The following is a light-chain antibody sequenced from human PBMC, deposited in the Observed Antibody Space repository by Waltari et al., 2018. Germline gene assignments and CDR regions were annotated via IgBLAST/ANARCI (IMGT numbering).Light chain of an antibody. CDR2: RNT. CDR1: RSTIGAAYD. Sequence: QSVLTQPPSVSGAPGQRVTISCTGSRSTIGAAYDVHWYQQIPGTAPKLLIYRNTNRPSGVPDRFSGSKSGTSASLAITGLQAEDEADYYCQSYDTSLRSSVFGGGTKLTVL. J-gene: IGLJ2*01. CDR3: QSYDTSLRSSV. V-gene: IGLV1-40*01.